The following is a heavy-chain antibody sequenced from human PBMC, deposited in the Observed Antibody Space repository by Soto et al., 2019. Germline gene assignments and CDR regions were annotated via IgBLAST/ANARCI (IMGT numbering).Heavy chain of an antibody. J-gene: IGHJ6*01. Sequence: PSETLSLTCTVSGGSISSTGYYWGWIRHPPGKGLEGIGTLFYSGSTYYKTSLRSRVTISVETSKKKFSLKLRSRTAADTAVYFCARRYNYGSGKYAVDVWGQGTTVT. CDR3: ARRYNYGSGKYAVDV. D-gene: IGHD3-10*01. CDR2: LFYSGST. V-gene: IGHV4-39*01. CDR1: GGSISSTGYY.